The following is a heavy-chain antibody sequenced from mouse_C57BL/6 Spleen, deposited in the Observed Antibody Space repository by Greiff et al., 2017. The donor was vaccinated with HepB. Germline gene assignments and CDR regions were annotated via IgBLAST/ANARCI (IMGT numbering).Heavy chain of an antibody. V-gene: IGHV5-6*01. CDR2: ISSGGSYT. D-gene: IGHD1-1*01. CDR1: GFTFSSYG. J-gene: IGHJ2*01. CDR3: SRRDATWDFDY. Sequence: EVKLVESGGDLVKPGGSLKLSCAASGFTFSSYGMSWVRQTPDKRLEWVATISSGGSYTYYPDSVKGRFTISRDNAKNTLYLQMSSLKSADTAMYYGSRRDATWDFDYWGQGTTLTVSS.